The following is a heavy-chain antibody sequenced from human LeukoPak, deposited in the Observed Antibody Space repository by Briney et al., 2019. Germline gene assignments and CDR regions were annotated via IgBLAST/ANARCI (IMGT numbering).Heavy chain of an antibody. CDR3: ARQIAARIDAFDI. CDR2: IYYSGST. J-gene: IGHJ3*02. CDR1: GYSITSGYY. V-gene: IGHV4-38-2*02. Sequence: SETLSLTCTVSGYSITSGYYWAWIRQTPGKGLEWIGSIYYSGSTYYNPSLKSRVTISVDTSKNQFSLKLSSVTAADTAVYYCARQIAARIDAFDIWGQGTMVTVSS. D-gene: IGHD6-6*01.